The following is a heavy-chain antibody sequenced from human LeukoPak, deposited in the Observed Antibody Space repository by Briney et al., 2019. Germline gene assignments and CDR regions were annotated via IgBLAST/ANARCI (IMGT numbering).Heavy chain of an antibody. D-gene: IGHD5-24*01. V-gene: IGHV4-38-2*01. CDR2: IYHSGST. CDR1: GYSISSGYY. J-gene: IGHJ4*02. Sequence: SETLSLTCAVSGYSISSGYYWGWIRQPPGKGLEWIGSIYHSGSTYYNPSLKSRVTISVDTSKNQFSLKLSSVTAADTAVYYCARSPKRWLQLLIDYWGQGTLVTVSS. CDR3: ARSPKRWLQLLIDY.